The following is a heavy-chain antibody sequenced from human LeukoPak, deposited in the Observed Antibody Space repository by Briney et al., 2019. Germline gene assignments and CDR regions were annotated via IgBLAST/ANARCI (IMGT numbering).Heavy chain of an antibody. D-gene: IGHD6-6*01. CDR1: GGSISSYY. J-gene: IGHJ2*01. V-gene: IGHV4-59*08. CDR3: ARQAWMDSSSSGWYFDL. CDR2: IYYSGST. Sequence: ASETLSLTCTVSGGSISSYYWSWIRQPPGKGLEWIGYIYYSGSTNYNPSLKSRVTISVDTSKNQFSLKLSSVTAADTAVYYCARQAWMDSSSSGWYFDLWGRGTLVTVSS.